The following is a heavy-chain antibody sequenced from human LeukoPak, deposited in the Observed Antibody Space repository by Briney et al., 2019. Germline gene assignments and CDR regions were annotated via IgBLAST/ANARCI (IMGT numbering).Heavy chain of an antibody. V-gene: IGHV3-20*04. Sequence: GGSLRLSCAASGFTFSSYWMHWVRQAPGKGLEWVSGINWNGGSTGYADSVKGRFTISRDNAKNSLYLQMNSLRAEDTALYYCARGTLTAAATDFDYWGQGTLVTVSS. CDR3: ARGTLTAAATDFDY. J-gene: IGHJ4*02. CDR2: INWNGGST. D-gene: IGHD6-13*01. CDR1: GFTFSSYW.